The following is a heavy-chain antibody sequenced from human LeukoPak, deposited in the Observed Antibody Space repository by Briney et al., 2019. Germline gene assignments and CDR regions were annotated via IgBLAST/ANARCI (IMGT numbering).Heavy chain of an antibody. CDR2: INPSGGST. CDR3: ARDLYWNDKDAFDI. Sequence: GASVKVSCKASGYTFTSYYMHWVRQAPGQGGEWMGIINPSGGSTSYAQKFQGRVTMTRDMSTSTVYMELSSLRSEDTDVYYCARDLYWNDKDAFDIWGQGTMVTVSS. D-gene: IGHD1-1*01. CDR1: GYTFTSYY. V-gene: IGHV1-46*01. J-gene: IGHJ3*02.